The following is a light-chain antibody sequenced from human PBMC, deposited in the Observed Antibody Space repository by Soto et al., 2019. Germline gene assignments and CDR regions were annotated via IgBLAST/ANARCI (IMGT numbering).Light chain of an antibody. Sequence: DIQMTQSPSYLSASVGDRVTITCQASQNINNYLNWYQQKPGRAPKLLIYDASNLEAGVPSRFRGSGSGTDFTFTISRLQPEDIATYYFQQYENLPTFGQGTRLEIK. CDR1: QNINNY. CDR3: QQYENLPT. V-gene: IGKV1-33*01. CDR2: DAS. J-gene: IGKJ5*01.